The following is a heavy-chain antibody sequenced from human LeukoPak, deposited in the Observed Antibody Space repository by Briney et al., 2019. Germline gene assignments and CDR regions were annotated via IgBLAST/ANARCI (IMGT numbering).Heavy chain of an antibody. CDR2: TKQDGGEK. CDR3: ARERNVAVVTAFDV. Sequence: GGSLRLSCAGSGFIFNSYWMSWVRQAPGKGLEWVANTKQDGGEKYYLDSVKGRFTISRDNAKNSLYLQMNTLRPEDTAVYYCARERNVAVVTAFDVWGQGTKVTVSS. J-gene: IGHJ3*01. CDR1: GFIFNSYW. V-gene: IGHV3-7*01. D-gene: IGHD2-2*01.